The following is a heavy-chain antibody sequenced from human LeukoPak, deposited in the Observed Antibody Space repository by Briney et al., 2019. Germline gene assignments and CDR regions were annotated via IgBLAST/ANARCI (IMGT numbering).Heavy chain of an antibody. CDR2: IYPGDSDT. CDR1: GYSFTSYW. CDR3: ARQKGGYYSKYYFDY. J-gene: IGHJ4*02. D-gene: IGHD3-22*01. Sequence: GESLKISCKGSGYSFTSYWIGWVRQMPGKGLEWMGIIYPGDSDTRYSPSFQGQVTISADKSISTAYLQWSSLKASDTAMYHCARQKGGYYSKYYFDYWGQGTLVTVSS. V-gene: IGHV5-51*01.